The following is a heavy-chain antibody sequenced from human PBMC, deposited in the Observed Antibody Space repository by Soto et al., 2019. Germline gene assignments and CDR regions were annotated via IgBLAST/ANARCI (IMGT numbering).Heavy chain of an antibody. CDR1: GGSISSYY. CDR3: ARRSGVAFDI. Sequence: SETLSLTCTVSGGSISSYYWSWIRQPPGKGLEWIGYIYYSGSTNYNPSLKSRVTISVDTSKNQFSLKLSSVTAADTAVYYCARRSGVAFDIGGKGKMVTV. J-gene: IGHJ3*02. D-gene: IGHD3-10*01. CDR2: IYYSGST. V-gene: IGHV4-59*08.